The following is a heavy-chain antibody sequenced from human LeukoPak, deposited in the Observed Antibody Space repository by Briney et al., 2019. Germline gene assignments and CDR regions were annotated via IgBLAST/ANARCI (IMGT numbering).Heavy chain of an antibody. V-gene: IGHV4-61*08. CDR2: IYYTGST. CDR3: ARRTYYDTLTGYNFWYFDL. Sequence: SETLSLTCTVSGGSISSGGYYWSWIRQHPGKGLEWIGYIYYTGSTDYNPSLKSRVTMSVDTSKNQFSLNLRSVTATDTAVYYCARRTYYDTLTGYNFWYFDLWGRGTLVTVSS. CDR1: GGSISSGGYY. D-gene: IGHD3-9*01. J-gene: IGHJ2*01.